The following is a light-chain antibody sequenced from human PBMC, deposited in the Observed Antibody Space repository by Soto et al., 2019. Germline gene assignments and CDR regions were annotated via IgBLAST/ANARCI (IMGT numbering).Light chain of an antibody. Sequence: QSALTQPPPASGSPGQSVTIPCTGTSSDVGGYNYVSWYQQHPGKAPRLMIYEVNKRPSGVPYRFSGSKSSNTASLTVSGLQADDEAVYYCSSYAGNNVLVFGGGTKLTVL. CDR3: SSYAGNNVLV. J-gene: IGLJ2*01. CDR2: EVN. CDR1: SSDVGGYNY. V-gene: IGLV2-8*01.